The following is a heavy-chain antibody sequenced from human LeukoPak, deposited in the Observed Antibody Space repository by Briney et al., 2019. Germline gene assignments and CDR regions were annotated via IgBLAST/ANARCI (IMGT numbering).Heavy chain of an antibody. Sequence: GGSLRLSCAASGFTLSSYWMSWVRQAPGKGLEWVANIKQDGSEKYYVDSVKGRFTISRDNAKNSLYLQMDSLRAEDTAVYYCARLRYHDFWSGYWKYYYYMDVWGKGTTVTVSS. CDR3: ARLRYHDFWSGYWKYYYYMDV. D-gene: IGHD3-3*01. CDR2: IKQDGSEK. J-gene: IGHJ6*03. CDR1: GFTLSSYW. V-gene: IGHV3-7*01.